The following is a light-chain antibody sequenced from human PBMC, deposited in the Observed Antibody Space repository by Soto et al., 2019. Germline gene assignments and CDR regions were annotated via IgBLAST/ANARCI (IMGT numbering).Light chain of an antibody. J-gene: IGKJ5*01. V-gene: IGKV3-11*01. Sequence: EVVLRPPQATLSLPPALPATTCSRASQSVSSYLAWYQQKPGQAPRLLIYDASNRATVIPARFSGSGSGTGFTLTISSLEPEDFAVYYCQQRSNWPDTCGQRTRLEIK. CDR1: QSVSSY. CDR3: QQRSNWPDT. CDR2: DAS.